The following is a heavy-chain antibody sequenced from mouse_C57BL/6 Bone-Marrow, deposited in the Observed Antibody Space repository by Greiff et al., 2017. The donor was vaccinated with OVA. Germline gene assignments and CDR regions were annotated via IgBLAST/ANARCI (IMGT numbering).Heavy chain of an antibody. CDR2: IDPEDGET. Sequence: VQLQQSGAELVKPGASVKLSCTASGFNIKDFYMHWVKQRTEQGLEWIGRIDPEDGETKYAPKLQGKATITADTSSNTAYLQLSSLTSEDTAVYYCARIYDGSSYEFACWGQGTLVTVSA. CDR1: GFNIKDFY. V-gene: IGHV14-2*01. J-gene: IGHJ3*01. D-gene: IGHD1-1*01. CDR3: ARIYDGSSYEFAC.